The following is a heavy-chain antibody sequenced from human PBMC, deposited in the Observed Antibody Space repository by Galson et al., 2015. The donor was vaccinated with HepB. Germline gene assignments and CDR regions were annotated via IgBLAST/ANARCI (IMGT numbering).Heavy chain of an antibody. J-gene: IGHJ4*02. V-gene: IGHV1-69*04. Sequence: SVKVSCKASGGTFSSYAISWVRQAPGQGLEWMGRIIPILGIANYAQKFQGRVTITADKSTSTAYMELSSLRSEDTAVYYCATSSRETVTPPDYWGQGTLVTVSS. CDR2: IIPILGIA. CDR3: ATSSRETVTPPDY. CDR1: GGTFSSYA. D-gene: IGHD4-11*01.